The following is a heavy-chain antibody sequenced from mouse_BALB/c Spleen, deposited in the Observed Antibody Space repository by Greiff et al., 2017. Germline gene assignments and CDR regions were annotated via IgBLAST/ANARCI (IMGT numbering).Heavy chain of an antibody. CDR1: GFSLTSYG. J-gene: IGHJ4*01. CDR2: IWSGGST. Sequence: QVQLKESGPGLVQPSQSLSITCTVSGFSLTSYGVHWVRQSPGKGLEWLGVIWSGGSTDYNAAFISRLSISKDNSKSQVFFKMNSLQANDTAIYYCARNYWGNYVYAMDYWGQGTSVTVSS. CDR3: ARNYWGNYVYAMDY. D-gene: IGHD2-1*01. V-gene: IGHV2-2*02.